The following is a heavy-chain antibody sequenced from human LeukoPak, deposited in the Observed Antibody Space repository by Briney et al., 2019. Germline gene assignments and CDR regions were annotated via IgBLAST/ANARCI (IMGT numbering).Heavy chain of an antibody. J-gene: IGHJ6*03. V-gene: IGHV1-46*01. CDR2: INRSGGST. CDR1: GYTFTRYY. Sequence: ASVKVSFKASGYTFTRYYMHWVRQAPGQGLEWMGIINRSGGSTTYAQKFQGRVTMTRDMSTSTVYMELSSLRSEATAVYYCARDLNWNNEIYYYYYMDVWGKGTTVTVSS. CDR3: ARDLNWNNEIYYYYYMDV. D-gene: IGHD1/OR15-1a*01.